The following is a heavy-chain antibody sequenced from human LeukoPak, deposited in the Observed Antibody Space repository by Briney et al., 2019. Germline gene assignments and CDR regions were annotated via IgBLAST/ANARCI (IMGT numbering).Heavy chain of an antibody. J-gene: IGHJ3*02. CDR2: IYYSGST. Sequence: SETLSLTCTVSGGSISSGSYYWSWIRQPPGKGLEWIGYIYYSGSTNYNPSLKSRVTISVDTSKNQFSLKLSSVTAADTAVYYCARVKQNAFDIWGQGTMVTVSS. CDR3: ARVKQNAFDI. V-gene: IGHV4-61*01. CDR1: GGSISSGSYY. D-gene: IGHD6-13*01.